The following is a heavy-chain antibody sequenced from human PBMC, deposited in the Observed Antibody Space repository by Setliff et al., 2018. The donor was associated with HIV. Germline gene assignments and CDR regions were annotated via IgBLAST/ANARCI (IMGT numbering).Heavy chain of an antibody. CDR1: GFIFSSYG. J-gene: IGHJ4*02. V-gene: IGHV3-33*06. CDR3: AKGGGNYYDNSVQSYYFDF. D-gene: IGHD3-22*01. Sequence: PGGSLRLSCEASGFIFSSYGMHWVRQAPGKGLEWVAIIWYDGSNKYYADSVKGRFTISRDNSKNTLYLQMNSLRAEDTAVYYCAKGGGNYYDNSVQSYYFDFWGQGTLVTVSS. CDR2: IWYDGSNK.